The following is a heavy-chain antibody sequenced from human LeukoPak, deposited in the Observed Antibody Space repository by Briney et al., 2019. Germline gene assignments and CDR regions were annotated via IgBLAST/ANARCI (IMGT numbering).Heavy chain of an antibody. D-gene: IGHD3-10*01. V-gene: IGHV3-66*02. CDR3: VGVETITMVRGASGDV. CDR2: IHSGGRA. CDR1: GFSVSNNY. J-gene: IGHJ6*04. Sequence: PGGSLRLSCAASGFSVSNNYMTWVRQAPGKGLEWVSVIHSGGRAYYADSVKGRFTTSRDNSKNTLDLQMNSLSVEDTAVYYCVGVETITMVRGASGDVWGKGTTVTVSS.